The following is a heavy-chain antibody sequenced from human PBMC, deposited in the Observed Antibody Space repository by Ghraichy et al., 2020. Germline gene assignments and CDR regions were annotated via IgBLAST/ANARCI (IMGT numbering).Heavy chain of an antibody. CDR2: ISHDGSDK. Sequence: GGSLRLSCAASGLTFSSYGMYWVRQAPGKGLEWVAVISHDGSDKYYADSVKGRFTTSRDNSKNTVYLQVNSLRPEDTGVYYCATWAGYGSGYKGNFRPPFDYWGQGTLVTVSS. J-gene: IGHJ4*02. D-gene: IGHD6-19*01. CDR1: GLTFSSYG. CDR3: ATWAGYGSGYKGNFRPPFDY. V-gene: IGHV3-30*03.